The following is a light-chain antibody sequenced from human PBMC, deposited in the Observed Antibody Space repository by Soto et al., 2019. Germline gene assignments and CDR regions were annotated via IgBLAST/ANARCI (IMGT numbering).Light chain of an antibody. CDR3: QQYGSSPGT. J-gene: IGKJ1*01. CDR1: QSVSSSY. Sequence: EIVLTQSPGTLSLSPGERATLSCRASQSVSSSYLAWYQQKPGQAPRLLIFGASSRATGIPDRFSGSGSGTDFTLTISRLEPEDFAFYYCQQYGSSPGTFGQGTNVEIK. V-gene: IGKV3-20*01. CDR2: GAS.